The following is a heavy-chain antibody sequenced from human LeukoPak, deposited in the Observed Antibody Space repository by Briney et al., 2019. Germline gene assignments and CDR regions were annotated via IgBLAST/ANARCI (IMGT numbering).Heavy chain of an antibody. J-gene: IGHJ6*03. D-gene: IGHD6-13*01. V-gene: IGHV4-61*01. CDR3: ARARIGSSWYDAPSYYYYYMDV. CDR1: GGSISSSSYY. CDR2: IYYSGST. Sequence: PSETLSLTCTVSGGSISSSSYYWSWIRQPPGKGLEWIGYIYYSGSTNYNPSLKSRVTISVDTSKNQFSLKLSSVTAADTAVYYCARARIGSSWYDAPSYYYYYMDVWGKGTTVTVSS.